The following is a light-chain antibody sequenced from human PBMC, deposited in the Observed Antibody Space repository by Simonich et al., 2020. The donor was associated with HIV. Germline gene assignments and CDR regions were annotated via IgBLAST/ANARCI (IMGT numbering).Light chain of an antibody. CDR1: GSDIGAFNY. Sequence: QSALTQPASVSGSPGQSVTISCTGTGSDIGAFNYVSWYQHHPGKAPKLMIYEVNKRPSGVPHSFSGSKSGNTASLTVSGLQAEDEADYYCSSYVGTNTVFGGGTKLTVL. CDR2: EVN. CDR3: SSYVGTNTV. J-gene: IGLJ2*01. V-gene: IGLV2-8*01.